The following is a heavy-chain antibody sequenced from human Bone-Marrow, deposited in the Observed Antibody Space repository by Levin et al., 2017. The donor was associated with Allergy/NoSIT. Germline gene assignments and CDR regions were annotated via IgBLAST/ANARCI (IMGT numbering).Heavy chain of an antibody. J-gene: IGHJ4*02. CDR3: ASGNMLWSY. CDR1: GGSISSYY. CDR2: IYYSGGT. D-gene: IGHD3-10*02. V-gene: IGHV4-59*01. Sequence: SETLSLTCTVSGGSISSYYWSWIRQPPGKGLEWIGSIYYSGGTHYNPSLKSRVTTSIDTSKNQFSLKLSSMTAAATAVYYCASGNMLWSYWGQGTLVTVSS.